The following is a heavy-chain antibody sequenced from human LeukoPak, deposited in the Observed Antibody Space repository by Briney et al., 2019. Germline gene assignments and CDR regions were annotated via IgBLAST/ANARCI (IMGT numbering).Heavy chain of an antibody. CDR1: GFTVSSYY. Sequence: PRGSLRLSCAASGFTVSSYYMSWVRQAPGKGLEWVSVIYSSGSTFYADSVKGRFTISRDNSKNTLYLQMNTLRAEDTAVYFCARVFKKGDYALGYWGQGTLVTVSS. D-gene: IGHD4-17*01. CDR3: ARVFKKGDYALGY. J-gene: IGHJ4*02. CDR2: IYSSGST. V-gene: IGHV3-53*01.